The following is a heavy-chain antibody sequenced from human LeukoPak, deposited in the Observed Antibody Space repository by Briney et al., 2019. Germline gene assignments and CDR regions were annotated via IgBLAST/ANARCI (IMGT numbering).Heavy chain of an antibody. V-gene: IGHV1-18*01. CDR3: ARDHRERQKEYYYYYGMDV. J-gene: IGHJ6*02. CDR1: GYTFTSYG. CDR2: ISAYNGNT. Sequence: ASVKVSCKASGYTFTSYGISWVRQAPGQGLEWMGWISAYNGNTNYAQKLQGRVTMTTDTSTSTAYMELRSLRSDDTAVYYCARDHRERQKEYYYYYGMDVWGQGTTVTVSS.